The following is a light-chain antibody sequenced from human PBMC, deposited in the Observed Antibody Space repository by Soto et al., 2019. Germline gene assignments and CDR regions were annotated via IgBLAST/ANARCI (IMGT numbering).Light chain of an antibody. Sequence: DIQMTQSPSTLSASVGDRVTITCRASQSISSWFAWYQQKPGKTPKLLIYDVSTLESGVPSRFGGSGSGTEFTLTISSLQPQDFATYYCQQYKSYSSLTFGQGTKVDIK. CDR2: DVS. CDR1: QSISSW. J-gene: IGKJ2*01. V-gene: IGKV1-5*01. CDR3: QQYKSYSSLT.